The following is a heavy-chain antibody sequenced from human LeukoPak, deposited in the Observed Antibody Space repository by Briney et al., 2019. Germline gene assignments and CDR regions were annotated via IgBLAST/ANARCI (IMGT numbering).Heavy chain of an antibody. V-gene: IGHV3-21*04. J-gene: IGHJ4*02. CDR2: IRSSSSYI. Sequence: NSGGSLRLSCAASGFTFSSYSMNWVRQAPGKGLEWVSSIRSSSSYIYYADSVKGRFTISRDNSKNTLYLQMNSLRAEDTAVYYCAKDSYYGSGSYFDYWGQGTLVTVSS. CDR1: GFTFSSYS. D-gene: IGHD3-10*01. CDR3: AKDSYYGSGSYFDY.